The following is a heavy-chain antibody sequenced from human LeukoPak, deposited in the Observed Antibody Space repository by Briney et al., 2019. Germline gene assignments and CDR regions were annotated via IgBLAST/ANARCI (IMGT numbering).Heavy chain of an antibody. CDR3: ATGVTNVGGGY. D-gene: IGHD2-8*01. CDR2: IKQDGSEK. V-gene: IGHV3-7*01. CDR1: GLTFSSYW. J-gene: IGHJ4*02. Sequence: GGSLRLSCAASGLTFSSYWMSWVRQAPGRGLEWVANIKQDGSEKNYVASVTGRFTISRDNSKNPLYLQMNSLRAEDTAVYYCATGVTNVGGGYWGQGTLVTVSS.